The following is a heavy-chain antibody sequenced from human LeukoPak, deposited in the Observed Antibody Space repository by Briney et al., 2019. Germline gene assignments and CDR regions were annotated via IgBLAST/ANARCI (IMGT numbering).Heavy chain of an antibody. V-gene: IGHV1-8*01. CDR2: MNPNSGNT. Sequence: ASVKVSCRTSGYTFTAYEIHWVRQATGQGIEWMGWMNPNSGNTGYEQKFQGRVTMTRDTSMTTAYMELSSLRFEDTATYYCARGGARSFAPWGQGTLVTVSS. J-gene: IGHJ5*02. CDR3: ARGGARSFAP. D-gene: IGHD1-26*01. CDR1: GYTFTAYE.